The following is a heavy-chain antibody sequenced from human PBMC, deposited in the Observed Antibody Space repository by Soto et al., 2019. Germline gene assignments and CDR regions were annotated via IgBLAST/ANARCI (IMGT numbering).Heavy chain of an antibody. CDR2: ISYNGRT. CDR3: ARDPCGSDCYSGLDY. Sequence: SETLSLTCNVSTGSITGDSYYWTWIRQPPGKGLEWLGYISYNGRTNYNPSLKSRVTISVDTSRKQFFLRLTSVTAADTAIYYCARDPCGSDCYSGLDYWGQGSLVTVSS. CDR1: TGSITGDSYY. V-gene: IGHV4-61*01. D-gene: IGHD2-21*02. J-gene: IGHJ4*02.